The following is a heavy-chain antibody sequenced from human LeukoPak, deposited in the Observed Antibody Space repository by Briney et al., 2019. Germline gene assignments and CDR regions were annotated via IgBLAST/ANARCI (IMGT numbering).Heavy chain of an antibody. CDR2: ISSGSRTV. V-gene: IGHV3-48*04. J-gene: IGHJ4*02. Sequence: PGGSLRLSCVGSGFTFSSYSINWVRQAPGKGLEWVSYISSGSRTVNYAASVKGRFTISRDNAKNLLYLQMDSLRVEDTAIYYCARDPRTVRIWGQGTLVTVSS. CDR1: GFTFSSYS. CDR3: ARDPRTVRI. D-gene: IGHD1-1*01.